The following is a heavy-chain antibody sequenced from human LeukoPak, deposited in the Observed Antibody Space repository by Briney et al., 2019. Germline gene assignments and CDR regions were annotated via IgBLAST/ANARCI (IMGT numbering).Heavy chain of an antibody. J-gene: IGHJ6*03. V-gene: IGHV4-39*07. CDR2: INHSGST. Sequence: SETLSLTCTVSGGSISSSSYYWGWIRQPPGKGLEWIGEINHSGSTNYNPSLKSRVTISVDTSMNQFSLKLSSVTAADTAVYYCARGLGGSNYYDSSGYYAYYYYYMDVWGKGTTVTVSS. CDR3: ARGLGGSNYYDSSGYYAYYYYYMDV. D-gene: IGHD3-22*01. CDR1: GGSISSSSYY.